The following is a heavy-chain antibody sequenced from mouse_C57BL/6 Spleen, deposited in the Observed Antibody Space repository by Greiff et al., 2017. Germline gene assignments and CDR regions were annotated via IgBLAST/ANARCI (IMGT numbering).Heavy chain of an antibody. J-gene: IGHJ2*01. V-gene: IGHV1-80*01. CDR3: ERGHYYGSSSDD. Sequence: VQLQQSGAELVKPGASVKISCKASGYAFSSYWMNWVKQRPGKGLEWIGQIYPGDGDTNYNGKFKGKATLTADKSSSTAYMQLSSLTSEDSAVYFCERGHYYGSSSDDWGQGTTLTVSS. CDR1: GYAFSSYW. D-gene: IGHD1-1*01. CDR2: IYPGDGDT.